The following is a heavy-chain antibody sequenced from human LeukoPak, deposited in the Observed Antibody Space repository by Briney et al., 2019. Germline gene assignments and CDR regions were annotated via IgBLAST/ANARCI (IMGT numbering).Heavy chain of an antibody. CDR3: TTDSNYYDSSGNLYFDY. CDR1: GFTFSNYA. Sequence: GGSLRLSCAASGFTFSNYAMSWVRQAPGKGLQWVSVISGSGGSTYYTDSVKGRFTISRDNSKNTLYLQMNSLKTEDTAVYYCTTDSNYYDSSGNLYFDYWGQGTLVTVSS. D-gene: IGHD3-22*01. V-gene: IGHV3-23*01. J-gene: IGHJ4*02. CDR2: ISGSGGST.